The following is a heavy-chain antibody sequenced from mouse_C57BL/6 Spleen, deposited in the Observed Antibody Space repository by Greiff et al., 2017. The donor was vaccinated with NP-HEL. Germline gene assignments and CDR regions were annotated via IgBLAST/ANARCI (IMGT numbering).Heavy chain of an antibody. Sequence: DVMLVESGGGLQPGGSLSLSCAASGFTFTDYYMSWVRQPPGKALEWLGFIRNKANGYTTEYSASVKGRFTISRDNSQSILYLQMNALRAEDSATYYCARYKGLGRVFDYWGQGTTLTVSS. J-gene: IGHJ2*01. D-gene: IGHD4-1*01. CDR1: GFTFTDYY. CDR3: ARYKGLGRVFDY. CDR2: IRNKANGYTT. V-gene: IGHV7-3*01.